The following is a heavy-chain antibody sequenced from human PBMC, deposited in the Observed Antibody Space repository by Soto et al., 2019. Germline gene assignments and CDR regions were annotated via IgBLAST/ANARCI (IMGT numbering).Heavy chain of an antibody. CDR3: ARQVDGWAPWYFVY. CDR2: IYYSGST. CDR1: GASINNYY. V-gene: IGHV4-59*08. J-gene: IGHJ4*02. D-gene: IGHD2-2*01. Sequence: PSETLSLTCTVSGASINNYYWSWIRQPPGKGLEWIGYIYYSGSTNYNPSLKSRVTISVDTSKNQFSLKLSSVTAADTAVYYCARQVDGWAPWYFVYWGQGTLVTVPS.